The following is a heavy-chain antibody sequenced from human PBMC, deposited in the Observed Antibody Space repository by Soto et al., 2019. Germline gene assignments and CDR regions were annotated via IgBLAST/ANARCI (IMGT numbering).Heavy chain of an antibody. CDR1: GFTFSSYA. J-gene: IGHJ3*01. V-gene: IGHV3-23*01. CDR2: ISSSGGST. Sequence: GGSLRLSCAASGFTFSSYAMSWVRQAPGKGLEWVSAISSSGGSTYYADSVKGRFTISRDNSKNTLYLQMNSLRAEDTAVYYCATYVPIALAGSPGFYSFDDWGQGTMVTVSS. CDR3: ATYVPIALAGSPGFYSFDD. D-gene: IGHD6-19*01.